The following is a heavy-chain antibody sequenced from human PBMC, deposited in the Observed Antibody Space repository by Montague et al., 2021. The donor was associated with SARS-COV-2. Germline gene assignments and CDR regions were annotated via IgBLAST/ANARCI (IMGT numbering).Heavy chain of an antibody. J-gene: IGHJ4*02. CDR2: ISYDGSNK. CDR3: ASELADYGDFDY. CDR1: GFTFSSYA. D-gene: IGHD4-17*01. V-gene: IGHV3-30-3*01. Sequence: CAASGFTFSSYAMHWVRQAPGKGLEWVAVISYDGSNKYYADSVKGRFTISRDNSKNTLYLQMNSLRAEDTAVYYCASELADYGDFDYWGQGTLVTVSS.